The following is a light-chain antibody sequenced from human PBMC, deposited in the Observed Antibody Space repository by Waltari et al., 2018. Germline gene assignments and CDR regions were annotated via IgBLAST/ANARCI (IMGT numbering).Light chain of an antibody. J-gene: IGKJ1*01. CDR2: HAS. CDR1: QSISHY. CDR3: QHYVNLPAT. Sequence: EGVLTQSPGTLSLSPGEGATLSCRASQSISHYLAWCQQKPCQAPGLLIYHASSRATGIPDRFSGSGSGTDFSLTISRLEAEDFAVYYCQHYVNLPATFGQGTKVEIK. V-gene: IGKV3-20*01.